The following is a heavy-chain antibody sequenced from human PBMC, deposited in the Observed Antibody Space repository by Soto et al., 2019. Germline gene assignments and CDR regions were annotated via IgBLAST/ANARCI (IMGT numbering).Heavy chain of an antibody. J-gene: IGHJ3*02. D-gene: IGHD2-8*01. CDR2: INHSGST. CDR3: ARGEHIVLMVYADAFDI. Sequence: SETLSLTCAVYGGSFSGYYWSWIRQPPGKGLEWIGEINHSGSTNYNPSLKSRVTISVDTSKNQFSLKLSSVTAADTAVYYCARGEHIVLMVYADAFDIWGQGTMVTVSS. CDR1: GGSFSGYY. V-gene: IGHV4-34*01.